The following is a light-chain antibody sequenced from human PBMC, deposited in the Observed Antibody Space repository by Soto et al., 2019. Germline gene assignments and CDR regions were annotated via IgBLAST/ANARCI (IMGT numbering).Light chain of an antibody. CDR2: RAS. CDR3: HQSYSSPPCT. J-gene: IGKJ4*02. CDR1: HTSSSF. V-gene: IGKV1-39*01. Sequence: DIQMTQSPSSLSASFGDSVTISCRVSHTSSSFWNWYQQQPGTAPRLLIYRASSVKSGGPPRFSGSGSGRDVTLTISSLRHADDATYYCHQSYSSPPCTFGGGTKVDIK.